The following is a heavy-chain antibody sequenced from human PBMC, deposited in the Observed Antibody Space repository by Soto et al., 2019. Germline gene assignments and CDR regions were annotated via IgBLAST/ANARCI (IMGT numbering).Heavy chain of an antibody. Sequence: GGSLRLSCAASGFTFSNAWMSWVRQAPGKGLEWVGRIKSKTDGGTTDYAAPVKGRFTISRDDSKNTLYLQMNSLKTEDTAVYYCIHRPLYYDILTGYYTAEYFQHWGQGTLVTVSS. D-gene: IGHD3-9*01. V-gene: IGHV3-15*01. CDR1: GFTFSNAW. J-gene: IGHJ1*01. CDR3: IHRPLYYDILTGYYTAEYFQH. CDR2: IKSKTDGGTT.